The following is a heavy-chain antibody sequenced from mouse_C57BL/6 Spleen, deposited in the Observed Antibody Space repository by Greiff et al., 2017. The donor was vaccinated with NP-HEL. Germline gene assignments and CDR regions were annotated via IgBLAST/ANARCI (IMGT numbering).Heavy chain of an antibody. D-gene: IGHD2-3*01. CDR2: IYPGDGDT. Sequence: QVQLKQSGPELVKPGASVKISCKASGYAFSSSWMNWVKQRPGKGLEWIGRIYPGDGDTNYNGKFKGKATLTADKSSSTAYMQLSSLTSEDSAVYFCARSGDGYYVRDFDYWGQGTTLTVSS. CDR1: GYAFSSSW. J-gene: IGHJ2*01. V-gene: IGHV1-82*01. CDR3: ARSGDGYYVRDFDY.